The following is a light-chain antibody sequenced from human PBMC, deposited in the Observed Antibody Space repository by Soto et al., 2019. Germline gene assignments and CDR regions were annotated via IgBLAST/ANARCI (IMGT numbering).Light chain of an antibody. J-gene: IGKJ4*01. Sequence: ETVMTQSPATLSVSPGERATLSCRAGQRISNNLAWYQQNPGHAPRLLIYGATTRATGIPSRFSGSGSGTEFTLTISSLHYEDFAVYYCQQYNNWPLPFGGGTKVEIK. CDR2: GAT. CDR3: QQYNNWPLP. V-gene: IGKV3-15*01. CDR1: QRISNN.